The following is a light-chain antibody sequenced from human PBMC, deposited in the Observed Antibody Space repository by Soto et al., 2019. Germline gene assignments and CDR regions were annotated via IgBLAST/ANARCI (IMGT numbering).Light chain of an antibody. CDR1: PRVSRY. J-gene: IGKJ5*01. Sequence: EIALTQSPATLSLSPGVRAPLSCRASPRVSRYLAWYQQKPGQAPRLLIYDASTRATGIPDRFSGGGSGTEFTLTISSLQSEDFVVYYCQQYNSWPPITFGQGTRLEIK. CDR3: QQYNSWPPIT. V-gene: IGKV3-15*01. CDR2: DAS.